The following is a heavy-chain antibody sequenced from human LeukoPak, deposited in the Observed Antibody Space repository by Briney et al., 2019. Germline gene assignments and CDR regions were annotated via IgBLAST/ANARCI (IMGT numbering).Heavy chain of an antibody. CDR1: GGSFSGYY. J-gene: IGHJ4*02. CDR3: ARAGYSGYDRPRFDY. CDR2: INHSGST. Sequence: SETLFLTCAVYGGSFSGYYWSWIRQPPGKGLEWIGEINHSGSTNYNPSLKSRVTISVDTSKNQFSLKLSSVTAADTAVYYCARAGYSGYDRPRFDYWGQGTLVTVSS. V-gene: IGHV4-34*01. D-gene: IGHD5-12*01.